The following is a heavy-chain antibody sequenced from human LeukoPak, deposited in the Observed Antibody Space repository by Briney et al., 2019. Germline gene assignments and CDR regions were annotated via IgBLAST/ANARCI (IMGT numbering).Heavy chain of an antibody. D-gene: IGHD1-26*01. J-gene: IGHJ4*02. CDR3: ARQNTPHGNFDY. Sequence: GGSLRLSCAASGFSLSSYAMHWVRQPAGKGLEWVSAIGTAGDTFYPGSVKGRFTISRENAKKSLFLQMNSLRAEDTAVYYCARQNTPHGNFDYWGQGTLVTVSS. CDR1: GFSLSSYA. CDR2: IGTAGDT. V-gene: IGHV3-13*01.